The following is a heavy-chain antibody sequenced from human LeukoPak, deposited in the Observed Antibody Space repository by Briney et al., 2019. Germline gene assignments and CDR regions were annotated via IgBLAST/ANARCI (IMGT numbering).Heavy chain of an antibody. CDR3: ARHVGFITMVRGVINNNWFDP. CDR1: GGSIAGTSFY. Sequence: SETLSLTCTVSGGSIAGTSFYWSWIRQPAGKGLEWIGRIYTSGSTNYNPSLKSRVTISVDTSKKQFSLKLSSVTAADTAMYYCARHVGFITMVRGVINNNWFDPWGQGTLVTVSS. J-gene: IGHJ5*02. D-gene: IGHD3-10*01. V-gene: IGHV4-61*02. CDR2: IYTSGST.